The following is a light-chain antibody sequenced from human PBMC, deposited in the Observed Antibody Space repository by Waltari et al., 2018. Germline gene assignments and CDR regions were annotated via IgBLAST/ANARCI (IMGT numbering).Light chain of an antibody. CDR2: DND. V-gene: IGLV1-51*01. Sequence: QSVLTQPPSVSAAPGQRVTISCSGSSPNIGNNYVSWYQQLPGTAPKLLIYDNDKRFSGIPARFSGSKSGTSATLGISGLQTEDEADYYCGTWDTSLSAGPVFGGGTKLTVL. CDR3: GTWDTSLSAGPV. J-gene: IGLJ3*02. CDR1: SPNIGNNY.